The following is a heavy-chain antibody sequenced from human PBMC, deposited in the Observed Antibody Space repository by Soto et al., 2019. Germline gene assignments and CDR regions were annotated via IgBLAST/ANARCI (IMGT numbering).Heavy chain of an antibody. J-gene: IGHJ4*02. CDR3: AMAYDSSGYHKYYFDY. V-gene: IGHV3-23*01. CDR2: ISGSGGST. Sequence: PLGSLRLSCAASGFTFSSGFTFSSYSMSWVRQAPGKGLEWASAISGSGGSTYYSDSVKGRFTISRDNSKNTLYLQMKSLRAEDTAVYHCAMAYDSSGYHKYYFDYWGQGTLCTVSS. D-gene: IGHD3-22*01. CDR1: GFTFSSGFTFSSYS.